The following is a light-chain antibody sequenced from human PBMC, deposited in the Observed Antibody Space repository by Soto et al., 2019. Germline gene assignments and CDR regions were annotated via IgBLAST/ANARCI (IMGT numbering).Light chain of an antibody. CDR3: QQYNSYCT. CDR1: QSISSW. CDR2: KAS. V-gene: IGKV1-5*03. J-gene: IGKJ1*01. Sequence: DIQMTQSPSTLSASVGDRVTLTCRASQSISSWLAWYQQKPGKAPKLLIYKASSLESGVPSRFSGSGSGTEFTLTISSLQPDDFATYYCQQYNSYCTFGQGTKVDI.